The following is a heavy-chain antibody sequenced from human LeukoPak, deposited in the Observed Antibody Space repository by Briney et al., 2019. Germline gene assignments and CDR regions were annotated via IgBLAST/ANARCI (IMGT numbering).Heavy chain of an antibody. Sequence: GGSLRLSCAASGFTFSDYYMSWIRQAPGKGLEWVAYIKQDGSEKYYVDSVKGRFTISRDNAKNSLYLQMISLRAEDTAVYYCARDGSTMVRGVIKAEGYWGQGTLVTVSS. D-gene: IGHD3-10*01. J-gene: IGHJ4*02. V-gene: IGHV3-7*01. CDR2: IKQDGSEK. CDR1: GFTFSDYY. CDR3: ARDGSTMVRGVIKAEGY.